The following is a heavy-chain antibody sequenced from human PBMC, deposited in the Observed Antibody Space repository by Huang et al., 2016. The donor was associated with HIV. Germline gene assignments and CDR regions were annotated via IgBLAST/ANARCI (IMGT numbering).Heavy chain of an antibody. CDR3: ARDATKNPRGWFDP. Sequence: QVHLQQWGAGLLKSAETLSLTCAVYGGSLSGYYWSWLRQPPGKGLEWIGEIDHLGSPNYKQALKSRVSISMDGSKKQFSLKLRSISDADTAVYFCARDATKNPRGWFDPWGQGTLVTVSS. J-gene: IGHJ5*02. D-gene: IGHD3-10*01. CDR1: GGSLSGYY. CDR2: IDHLGSP. V-gene: IGHV4-34*02.